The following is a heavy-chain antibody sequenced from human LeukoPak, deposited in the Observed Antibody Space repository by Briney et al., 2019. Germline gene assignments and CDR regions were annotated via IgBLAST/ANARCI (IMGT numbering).Heavy chain of an antibody. CDR1: GFTFSSYA. Sequence: GGSLRLSCAASGFTFSSYAMHRVRQAPGKGLEWVAVISYDGSNKYYADSVKGRFTISRDNSKNTLYLQMNSLRAEDTAVYYCAKDRSTGWYAGFDYWGQGTLVTVSS. J-gene: IGHJ4*02. CDR2: ISYDGSNK. CDR3: AKDRSTGWYAGFDY. D-gene: IGHD6-19*01. V-gene: IGHV3-30-3*01.